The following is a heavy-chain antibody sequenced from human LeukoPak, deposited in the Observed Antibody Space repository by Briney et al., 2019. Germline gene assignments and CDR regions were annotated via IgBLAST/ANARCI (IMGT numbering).Heavy chain of an antibody. CDR3: ARALYHTFDY. V-gene: IGHV1-18*01. CDR2: ISADNGNT. CDR1: GYTFTNYA. D-gene: IGHD2-2*01. J-gene: IGHJ4*02. Sequence: ASVKVSCKASGYTFTNYAVNWVRQAPGQGLEWMGWISADNGNTNYVQKFQGRVTMTTDTSTSTAYMELRSLRSDDTAVYYCARALYHTFDYWGQGTLVTVSS.